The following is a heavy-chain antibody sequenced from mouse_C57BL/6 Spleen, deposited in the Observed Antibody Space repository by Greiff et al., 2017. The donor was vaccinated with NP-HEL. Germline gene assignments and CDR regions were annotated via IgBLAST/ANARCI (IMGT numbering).Heavy chain of an antibody. CDR2: IDPANGNT. V-gene: IGHV14-3*01. Sequence: VQLKQSVAELVRPGASVKLSCTASGFNIKNTYMHWVKQRPEQGLEWIGRIDPANGNTKYAPKFQGKATITADTSSNTAYLQLSSLTSEDTAIYYCARGTVVALPDYAMDYWGQGTSVTVSS. D-gene: IGHD1-1*01. J-gene: IGHJ4*01. CDR3: ARGTVVALPDYAMDY. CDR1: GFNIKNTY.